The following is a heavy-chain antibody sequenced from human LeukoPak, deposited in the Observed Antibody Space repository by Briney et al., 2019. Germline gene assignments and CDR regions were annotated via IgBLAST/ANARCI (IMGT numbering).Heavy chain of an antibody. CDR3: EEVPNY. D-gene: IGHD3-10*01. V-gene: IGHV1-46*01. CDR2: INPTDGST. Sequence: ASVTLPCKASGYTFTSYYMQWVRQAPGEGLEWVGLINPTDGSTSSIQKFQGRVTMTRHTSTSTVYMELSSLRSEDTAVYYCEEVPNYWGQGTMVTVSS. CDR1: GYTFTSYY. J-gene: IGHJ4*02.